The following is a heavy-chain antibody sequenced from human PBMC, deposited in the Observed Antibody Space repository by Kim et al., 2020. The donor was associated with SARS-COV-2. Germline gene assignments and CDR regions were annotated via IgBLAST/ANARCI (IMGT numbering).Heavy chain of an antibody. J-gene: IGHJ4*02. CDR3: ARAYSSGWFPLIY. Sequence: GGSLRLSCAASGFTFSSYGMHWVRQAPGKGLEWVAVIWYDGSNKYYADSVKGRFTISRDNSKNTLYLQMNSLRAEDTAVYYCARAYSSGWFPLIYWGQGTLVTVSS. CDR2: IWYDGSNK. V-gene: IGHV3-33*08. D-gene: IGHD6-19*01. CDR1: GFTFSSYG.